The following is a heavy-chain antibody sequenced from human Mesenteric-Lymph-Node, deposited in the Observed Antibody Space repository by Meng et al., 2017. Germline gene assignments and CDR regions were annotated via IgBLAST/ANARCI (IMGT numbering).Heavy chain of an antibody. D-gene: IGHD3-22*01. V-gene: IGHV3-23*01. J-gene: IGHJ4*02. CDR2: IGTAYKT. CDR1: GLTISNCA. Sequence: GGSLRLSCAASGLTISNCAMSWVRQAPGKGLEWVSTIGTAYKTYYADSVKGRLTISRDNSKNTVFLQMNSLRAEDTAIYYCARAYYYDFHYWGQGTLVTVSS. CDR3: ARAYYYDFHY.